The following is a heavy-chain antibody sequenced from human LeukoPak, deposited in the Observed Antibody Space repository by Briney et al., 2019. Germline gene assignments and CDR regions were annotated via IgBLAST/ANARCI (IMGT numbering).Heavy chain of an antibody. J-gene: IGHJ6*02. CDR2: ISACNGNT. D-gene: IGHD2-15*01. V-gene: IGHV1-18*01. Sequence: ASVKVSCKASGYTFTSYGISWVRRAPGQGLEWMGWISACNGNTNYAQKLQGRVTMTTDTSTSTAYMELRSLRSDDTAVYYCAREDDYSYYYYGMDVWGQGTTVTVSS. CDR3: AREDDYSYYYYGMDV. CDR1: GYTFTSYG.